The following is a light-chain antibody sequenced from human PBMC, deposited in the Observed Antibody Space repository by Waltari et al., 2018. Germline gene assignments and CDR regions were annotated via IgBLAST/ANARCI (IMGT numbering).Light chain of an antibody. CDR3: QSYDSTDWV. CDR1: GGSIATNY. J-gene: IGLJ3*02. CDR2: EAN. V-gene: IGLV6-57*02. Sequence: KFMLTQPHSVSESPGKTVTISCTGSGGSIATNYVQWYQQRPGSAPFLLIFEANQRPPGVPDRFAGSIDTSSNSASLTISGLKTEDEADYYCQSYDSTDWVFGGGTKLTVL.